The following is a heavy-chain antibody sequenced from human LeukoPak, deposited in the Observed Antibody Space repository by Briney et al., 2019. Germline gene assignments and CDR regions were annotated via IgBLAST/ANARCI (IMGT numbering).Heavy chain of an antibody. CDR1: GXTFSGYW. Sequence: GGSLRLSWAASGXTFSGYWLSWVRQAPGKGLETVANLKEEGSEKYYVDSVKGRFTISRDNAKNSLYLQMNSLRAEDTAVYYCARYDTGRTFWGQGTLVTVSA. D-gene: IGHD3-10*01. V-gene: IGHV3-7*04. J-gene: IGHJ4*02. CDR3: ARYDTGRTF. CDR2: LKEEGSEK.